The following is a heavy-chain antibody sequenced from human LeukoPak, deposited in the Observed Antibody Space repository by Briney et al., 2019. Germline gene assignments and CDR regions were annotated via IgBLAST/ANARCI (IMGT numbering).Heavy chain of an antibody. V-gene: IGHV4-59*01. CDR2: IYYSGST. CDR1: GGSIGSYY. D-gene: IGHD1-1*01. Sequence: PSETLSPTCTVSGGSIGSYYWSWIRQPPGKGLEWIGYIYYSGSTNYNSSLKSRVTISVDTSKSQFSLKLSSVTAADTAVYYCARRGTPGTNLNWFDPWSQGTLVTVSS. CDR3: ARRGTPGTNLNWFDP. J-gene: IGHJ5*02.